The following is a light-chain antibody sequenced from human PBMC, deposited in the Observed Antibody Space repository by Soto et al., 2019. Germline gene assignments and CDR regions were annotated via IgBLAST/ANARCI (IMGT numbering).Light chain of an antibody. CDR1: QSVASAY. CDR2: GAS. V-gene: IGKV3-20*01. CDR3: QQYGASRWT. J-gene: IGKJ1*01. Sequence: EIVLTQSPGTLSLSPGERASLSCRASQSVASAYLAWYQHKPGQAPRLLIFGASSRATGIPDRFSGSGSGTDFTLTISILEPEDYAVYYCQQYGASRWTFGQGTKVEAK.